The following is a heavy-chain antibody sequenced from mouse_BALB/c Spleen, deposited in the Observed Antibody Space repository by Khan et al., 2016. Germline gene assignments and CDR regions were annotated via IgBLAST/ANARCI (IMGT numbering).Heavy chain of an antibody. V-gene: IGHV9-3-1*01. CDR2: INTYIGEP. D-gene: IGHD2-13*01. Sequence: QIQLVQSGPELKKPGETVKISCKASGYTFTNYGMNWVKQAPGKGLKWMGWINTYIGEPTYADDFKGRFAFSLETYASTAYLQINNLKKDDTATYFCASGGDYGGFTYWGQGTLVTVSA. CDR1: GYTFTNYG. CDR3: ASGGDYGGFTY. J-gene: IGHJ3*01.